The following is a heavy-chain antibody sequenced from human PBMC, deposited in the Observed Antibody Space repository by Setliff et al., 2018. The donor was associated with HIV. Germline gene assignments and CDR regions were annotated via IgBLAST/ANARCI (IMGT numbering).Heavy chain of an antibody. CDR3: ARGRMWY. CDR2: IWYDGSNK. CDR1: GFTFSSYG. Sequence: PGGSLRLSCAASGFTFSSYGMHWVRQAPGKGLEWVAVIWYDGSNKYYVDSVKGRFTISRDNAKNSLYLQMNSLRVEDTAVYYCARGRMWYWGQGTLVTVSS. J-gene: IGHJ4*02. D-gene: IGHD2-15*01. V-gene: IGHV3-33*08.